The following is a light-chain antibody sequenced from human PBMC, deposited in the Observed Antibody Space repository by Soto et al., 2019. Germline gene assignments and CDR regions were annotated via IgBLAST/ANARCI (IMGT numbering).Light chain of an antibody. CDR2: DVT. CDR3: CSYAGSYTWV. Sequence: QSALTQPRSVSGSPRQSVTISCTGTRSDVGGYNYVSWYQQHPGKAPKLTIYDVTKRPSGVPDRFSGSKSGNTASLTISGLQAEDEADYYCCSYAGSYTWVFGGGTKVTVL. J-gene: IGLJ3*02. CDR1: RSDVGGYNY. V-gene: IGLV2-11*01.